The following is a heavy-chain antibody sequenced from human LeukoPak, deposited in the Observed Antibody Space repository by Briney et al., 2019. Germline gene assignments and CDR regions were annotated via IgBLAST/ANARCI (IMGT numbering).Heavy chain of an antibody. CDR3: AKLRDLGRFLGKCDN. V-gene: IGHV3-23*01. CDR2: IGGNGGST. CDR1: GFTFSSYA. D-gene: IGHD3-3*01. J-gene: IGHJ4*02. Sequence: ESGGSLRLSCAASGFTFSSYAMSWVRQAPGKGLEWVSAIGGNGGSTYYADSVKGRFTISRDNSKNTLYLQMNSLRAEDTAVYYSAKLRDLGRFLGKCDNWGQGTLVTVSS.